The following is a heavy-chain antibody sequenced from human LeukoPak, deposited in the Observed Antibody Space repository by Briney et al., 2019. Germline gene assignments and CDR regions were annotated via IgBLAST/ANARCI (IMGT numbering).Heavy chain of an antibody. CDR3: ARGTGSSWYRGYFDY. J-gene: IGHJ4*02. D-gene: IGHD6-13*01. V-gene: IGHV4-4*07. CDR2: IYTSGST. Sequence: SETLSLTCTVSGGSISSYYWSWIRQPAGKGLEWIGRIYTSGSTNYNPSLKSRVTMPVDTSKNQFSLRLSSVTAADTAVYYCARGTGSSWYRGYFDYWGQGTLVTVSS. CDR1: GGSISSYY.